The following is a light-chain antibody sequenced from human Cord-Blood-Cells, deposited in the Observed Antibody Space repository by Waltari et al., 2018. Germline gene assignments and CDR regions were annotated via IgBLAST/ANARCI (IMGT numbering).Light chain of an antibody. V-gene: IGLV2-11*01. CDR1: SSHVGGSNY. CDR3: CSYAGSYTPMV. Sequence: QSALTQPRSVSGCPGQSVTLPCTGTSSHVGGSNYVSWDQQHTGKSPKLMIYDGSKRPSVVPDRFSGSKSGNTASLTISGLQAEDEADYYCCSYAGSYTPMVFGGGTKLTVL. J-gene: IGLJ3*02. CDR2: DGS.